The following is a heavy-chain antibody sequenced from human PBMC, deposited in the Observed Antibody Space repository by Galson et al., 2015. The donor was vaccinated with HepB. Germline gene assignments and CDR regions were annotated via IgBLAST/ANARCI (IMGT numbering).Heavy chain of an antibody. CDR3: ARGAYYEGSGSFWAWDY. D-gene: IGHD3-10*01. J-gene: IGHJ4*02. Sequence: SLRLSCAASGFIVSRYYMSWVRQAPGKGLGWVSVYYSGGSTHYADFVKDRFIISRDNSKNTVDLQMNGLRGEDTAVYFCARGAYYEGSGSFWAWDYWGQGTLVTVYS. V-gene: IGHV3-66*01. CDR1: GFIVSRYY. CDR2: YYSGGST.